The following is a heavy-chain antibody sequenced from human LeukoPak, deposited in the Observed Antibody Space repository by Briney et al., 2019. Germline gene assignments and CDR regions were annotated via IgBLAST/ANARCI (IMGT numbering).Heavy chain of an antibody. CDR2: IKEDGSDK. CDR1: GFTFSTHA. Sequence: GGSLRLSCAAPGFTFSTHAMSWVRQAPGKGLEWVANIKEDGSDKYYVDSVKGRFTVSRDNANNLLHLQMNGLGAEDTAVYFCASGGKLGASDIWGRGTMVTVSP. D-gene: IGHD3-16*01. V-gene: IGHV3-7*01. CDR3: ASGGKLGASDI. J-gene: IGHJ3*02.